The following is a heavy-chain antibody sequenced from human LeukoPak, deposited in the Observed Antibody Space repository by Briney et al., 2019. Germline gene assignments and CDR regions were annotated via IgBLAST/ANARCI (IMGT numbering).Heavy chain of an antibody. CDR3: ARASYSYDINGWVPFDY. CDR2: IYTSGST. D-gene: IGHD3-22*01. V-gene: IGHV4-61*02. Sequence: KASETLSLTCTVSGNSISSGDNYWSWIRQPAGTGLEWIGRIYTSGSTNYNPSLKSRVTISGDTSKNQFSLRLSSVTAADTAVYYCARASYSYDINGWVPFDYWGQGTLVTVSS. CDR1: GNSISSGDNY. J-gene: IGHJ4*02.